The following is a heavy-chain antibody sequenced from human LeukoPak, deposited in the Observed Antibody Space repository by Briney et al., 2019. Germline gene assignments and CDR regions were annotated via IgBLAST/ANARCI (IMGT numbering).Heavy chain of an antibody. CDR2: VSSSSSYI. Sequence: GGSLRLSCAASGFTFSSYSMNWVRRAPGKGLEWVSSVSSSSSYIYYADSVKGRFTISRDNAKNSLYLQMNSLRAEDTAVYYCARDSAGPIDYWGQGTLVTVSS. V-gene: IGHV3-21*01. J-gene: IGHJ4*02. CDR1: GFTFSSYS. CDR3: ARDSAGPIDY.